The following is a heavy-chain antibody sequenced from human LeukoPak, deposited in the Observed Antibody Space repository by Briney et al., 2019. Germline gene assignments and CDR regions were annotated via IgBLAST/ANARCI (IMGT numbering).Heavy chain of an antibody. CDR1: SDSISSYY. CDR2: IYYGGGT. CDR3: VRGRDGYRRLDY. V-gene: IGHV4-59*08. J-gene: IGHJ4*02. Sequence: SETLSLTCTVSSDSISSYYWSWVRQPPAKGLEWIGYIYYGGGTDYNPSLKSRLTISLDTSKKQFSLNLSSVTAADTAVYYCVRGRDGYRRLDYWGQGTLVTVSS. D-gene: IGHD5-24*01.